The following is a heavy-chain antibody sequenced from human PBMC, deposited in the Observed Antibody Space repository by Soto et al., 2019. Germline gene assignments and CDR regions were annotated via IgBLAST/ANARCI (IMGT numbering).Heavy chain of an antibody. V-gene: IGHV4-39*01. CDR1: GGSISSSTDH. Sequence: SETLSLTCTVSGGSISSSTDHWDWTRQHTGKGLEGVGRIYYSGSSFHNPSLRSRLTMSVDTSKNQFSLNLRSVIAGDTADYYCRRFSRLGSGCDYWGQGALVTVSS. J-gene: IGHJ4*02. CDR2: IYYSGSS. CDR3: RRFSRLGSGCDY. D-gene: IGHD3-10*01.